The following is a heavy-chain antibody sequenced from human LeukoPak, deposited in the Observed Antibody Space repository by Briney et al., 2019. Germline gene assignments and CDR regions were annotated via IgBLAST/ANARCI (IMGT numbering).Heavy chain of an antibody. CDR3: ARAKGSSLGGNYYYYYYMDV. J-gene: IGHJ6*03. CDR2: ISGSGGST. Sequence: PGGSLRLSCAASGFTFSSYAMSWVRQAPGKGLEWVSAISGSGGSTYYADSVKGRFTISRDNSKNTLYLQMNSLRAEDTAVYYCARAKGSSLGGNYYYYYYMDVWGKGTTVTISS. D-gene: IGHD6-13*01. CDR1: GFTFSSYA. V-gene: IGHV3-23*01.